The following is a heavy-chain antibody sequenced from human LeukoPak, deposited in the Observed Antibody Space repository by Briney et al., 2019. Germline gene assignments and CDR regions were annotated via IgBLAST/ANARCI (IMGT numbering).Heavy chain of an antibody. CDR2: IRYDGSNK. CDR1: GFTFSSYG. V-gene: IGHV3-30*02. D-gene: IGHD2-2*01. Sequence: GGSLRLSCAASGFTFSSYGMHWVRQAPGKGLEWVAFIRYDGSNKYYADSVKGRFTISRDNSKNTLYLQMNSLRAEDTALYYCAKVPADPSEPLPPHAFDIWGQGTMVTVSS. CDR3: AKVPADPSEPLPPHAFDI. J-gene: IGHJ3*02.